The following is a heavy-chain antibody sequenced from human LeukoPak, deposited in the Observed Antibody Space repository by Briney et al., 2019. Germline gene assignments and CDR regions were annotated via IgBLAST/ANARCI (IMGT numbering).Heavy chain of an antibody. V-gene: IGHV3-20*04. Sequence: GGSLRLSCAASGFTFDDYGMSWVRQAPGKGLEWVSGINWNGGSTGYADSVKGRFTISRDNAKNSLYLRMNSLRAEDTALFYCARVIPAARNWNYLTRPYYFDYWGQGTLVTVSS. CDR1: GFTFDDYG. J-gene: IGHJ4*02. CDR2: INWNGGST. CDR3: ARVIPAARNWNYLTRPYYFDY. D-gene: IGHD1-7*01.